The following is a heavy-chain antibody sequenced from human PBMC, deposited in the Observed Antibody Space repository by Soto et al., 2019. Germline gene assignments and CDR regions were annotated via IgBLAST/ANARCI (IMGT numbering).Heavy chain of an antibody. Sequence: QVQLVDSGGGVVQPGRSLRLSCAASGFTFNSYGMHWVRQAPGKGLEWVAVIWYDGSNKYYADSVKGRFTISRDNSKNTLYLQMNSLRAEDTAVYYCVRQRDYYYYGMDVWGQGTTVTVSS. CDR2: IWYDGSNK. CDR3: VRQRDYYYYGMDV. D-gene: IGHD6-25*01. V-gene: IGHV3-33*01. CDR1: GFTFNSYG. J-gene: IGHJ6*02.